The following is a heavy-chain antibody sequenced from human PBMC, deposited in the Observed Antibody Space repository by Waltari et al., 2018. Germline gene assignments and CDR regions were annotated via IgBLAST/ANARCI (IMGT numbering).Heavy chain of an antibody. CDR3: ARQSSSWYGGLGY. Sequence: EVQLVQSGAEVKKPGESLKISCKGSGYIFTSYWIGWLRQMPGKGLEWMGIIYTGESDTRCSPSFQGQVTISADKSISTADLQWSSLKAPDTAMYYCARQSSSWYGGLGYWGQGTLVTVSS. CDR1: GYIFTSYW. J-gene: IGHJ4*02. CDR2: IYTGESDT. D-gene: IGHD6-13*01. V-gene: IGHV5-51*01.